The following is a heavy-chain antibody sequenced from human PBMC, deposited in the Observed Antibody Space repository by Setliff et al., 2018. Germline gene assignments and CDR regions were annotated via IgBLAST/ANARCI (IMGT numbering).Heavy chain of an antibody. D-gene: IGHD2-15*01. V-gene: IGHV1-2*02. CDR3: ARGEHIVSGDFYHYIDV. CDR1: GYTFTNYA. J-gene: IGHJ6*03. Sequence: ASVKVSCKASGYTFTNYAMHWVRQAPGQRLEWMGWINPNAGNINYIQKFQGRVTMTRDTSISTAYMELRRLKSDDTAVYYCARGEHIVSGDFYHYIDVWGKGTTVTVSS. CDR2: INPNAGNI.